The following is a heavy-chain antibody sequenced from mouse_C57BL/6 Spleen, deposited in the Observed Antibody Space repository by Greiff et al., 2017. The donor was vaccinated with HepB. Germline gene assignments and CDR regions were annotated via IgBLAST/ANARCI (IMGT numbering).Heavy chain of an antibody. V-gene: IGHV5-4*01. Sequence: EVNLVESGGGLVKPGGSLKLSCAASGFTFSSYAMSWVRQTPEKRLEWVATISDGGSYTYYPDNVKGRFTISRDNAKNNLYLQMSHLKSEDTAMYYCARDEYGYDAWFAYWGQGTLVTVSA. CDR2: ISDGGSYT. CDR3: ARDEYGYDAWFAY. J-gene: IGHJ3*01. CDR1: GFTFSSYA. D-gene: IGHD2-2*01.